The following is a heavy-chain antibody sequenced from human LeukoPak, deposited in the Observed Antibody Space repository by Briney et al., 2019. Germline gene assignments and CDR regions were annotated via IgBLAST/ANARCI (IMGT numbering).Heavy chain of an antibody. CDR3: ARSAYGSGDGMDV. J-gene: IGHJ6*02. D-gene: IGHD3-10*01. V-gene: IGHV3-23*01. CDR2: IADNGAT. Sequence: PGGSLRLSCAASGFTFSRSAMTWVRQAPGKGLEWVSGIADNGATYYADSVKGRFIISRDNSKNTLYLQMNSLRAEDTAVYYRARSAYGSGDGMDVWGQGTTVTVSS. CDR1: GFTFSRSA.